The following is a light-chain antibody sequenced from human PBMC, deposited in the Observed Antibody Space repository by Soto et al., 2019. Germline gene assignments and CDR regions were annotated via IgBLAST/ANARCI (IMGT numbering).Light chain of an antibody. J-gene: IGLJ3*02. CDR1: SSNIGAGYD. CDR2: GDT. V-gene: IGLV1-40*01. CDR3: QSYDSALNVYVV. Sequence: QSVLTQPPSVSGAPGQRVTISCTGSSSNIGAGYDVHWYQQLPGAAPKLLIYGDTNRPSGVPDRFSGSKSGTSASLAITGLQAEDEAGYYCQSYDSALNVYVVFGGGTKLTVL.